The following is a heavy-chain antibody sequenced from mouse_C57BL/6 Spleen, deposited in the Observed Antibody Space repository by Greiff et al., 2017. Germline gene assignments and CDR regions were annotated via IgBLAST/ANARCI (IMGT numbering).Heavy chain of an antibody. D-gene: IGHD1-1*01. V-gene: IGHV1-72*01. CDR1: GYTFTSYW. J-gene: IGHJ4*01. CDR3: ARSAVGDAMDC. CDR2: IDPNSGGT. Sequence: QVQLQQPGAELVKPGASVKLSCKASGYTFTSYWMHWVKQRPGRGLEWIGRIDPNSGGTKYNEKFKSKATLTVDKSSITAYMQLSSLTSEASAVYCCARSAVGDAMDCWGQGTSVTVSS.